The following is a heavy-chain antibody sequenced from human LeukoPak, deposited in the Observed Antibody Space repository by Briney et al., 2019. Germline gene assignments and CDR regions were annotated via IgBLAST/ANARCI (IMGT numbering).Heavy chain of an antibody. V-gene: IGHV4-39*07. CDR1: GGSISSSIYY. CDR3: ARVGKTTVTTVRGFDS. J-gene: IGHJ4*02. Sequence: PSETLSLTCSVSGGSISSSIYYWAWIRQPPGKGLEWIGIIYYGGNTHYNPSLKSQFTISIDTSRNQFSLKVNSVTAADTAVYYCARVGKTTVTTVRGFDSWGQGTPVTVSS. CDR2: IYYGGNT. D-gene: IGHD4-17*01.